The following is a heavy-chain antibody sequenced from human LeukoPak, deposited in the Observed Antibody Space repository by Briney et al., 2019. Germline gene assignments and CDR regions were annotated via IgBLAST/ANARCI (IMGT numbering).Heavy chain of an antibody. J-gene: IGHJ4*02. D-gene: IGHD3-10*01. Sequence: NPSEILSLTCTVSGYSISSDNYWGWIRQPPGKGLAWIGNIYQTGSTYYNPSLTSRVTISIDTSKNQFSLKLSSVTAADTAVYYCARDLSITTIRGITFEYWGQGALVTVSS. V-gene: IGHV4-38-2*02. CDR2: IYQTGST. CDR1: GYSISSDNY. CDR3: ARDLSITTIRGITFEY.